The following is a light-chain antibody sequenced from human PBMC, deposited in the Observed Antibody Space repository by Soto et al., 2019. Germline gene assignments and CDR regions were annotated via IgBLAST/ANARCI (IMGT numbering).Light chain of an antibody. CDR1: QSVSSY. Sequence: IVLTHSPATLSLSPLERATLSCMASQSVSSYLAWYQQKPGQAPRLLIYDASNRATGIPARFSGSGSGTDFTLTISSLEPEDFAVYYCQQRSNWPWTFGQGTKVDIK. CDR2: DAS. J-gene: IGKJ1*01. V-gene: IGKV3-11*01. CDR3: QQRSNWPWT.